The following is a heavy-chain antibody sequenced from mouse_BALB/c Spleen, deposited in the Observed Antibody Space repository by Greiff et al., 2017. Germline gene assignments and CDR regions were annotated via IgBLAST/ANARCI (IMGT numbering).Heavy chain of an antibody. J-gene: IGHJ3*01. V-gene: IGHV1S56*01. Sequence: QVQLMQSGPELVKPGASVKISCKASGYTFTCYYIHWVQQRPGQGLEWIGWIYPGGGSTKYNEKFKGKTTLTADKSSSTVYMLLSSLTSEDSAIYFCARERYDGEFAYWGQGTLVTVSA. CDR2: IYPGGGST. CDR3: ARERYDGEFAY. D-gene: IGHD2-14*01. CDR1: GYTFTCYY.